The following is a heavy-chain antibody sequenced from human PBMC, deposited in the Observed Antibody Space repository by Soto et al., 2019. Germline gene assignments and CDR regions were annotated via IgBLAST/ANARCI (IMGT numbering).Heavy chain of an antibody. CDR3: ARAGVDACMDV. CDR2: INPSGGST. D-gene: IGHD3-10*01. Sequence: ASVKVSCKASGYTFTSYYMHWVRQAPGQGPEWMGIINPSGGSTSYAQKFQGRVTMTRDTSTSTVYMELSSLRSEDTAVYYCARAGVDACMDVWGKGTTVTVSS. J-gene: IGHJ6*03. V-gene: IGHV1-46*03. CDR1: GYTFTSYY.